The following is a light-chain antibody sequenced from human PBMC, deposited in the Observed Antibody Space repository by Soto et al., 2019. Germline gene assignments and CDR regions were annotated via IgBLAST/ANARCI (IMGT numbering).Light chain of an antibody. CDR1: QDISNY. Sequence: DIQMTQSPSSLSASVGDRVTITCQESQDISNYLNWYQQKPGKAPKLLIYDASNLETGVPSRFSGSGSGTDFTFTISRLQPEDIATYYCQQYDNLPRTFGQGTKVEIK. CDR3: QQYDNLPRT. V-gene: IGKV1-33*01. CDR2: DAS. J-gene: IGKJ1*01.